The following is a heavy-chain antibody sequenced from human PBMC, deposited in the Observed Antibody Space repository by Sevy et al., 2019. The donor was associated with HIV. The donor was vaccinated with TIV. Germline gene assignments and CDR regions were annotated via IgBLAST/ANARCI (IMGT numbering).Heavy chain of an antibody. CDR1: GYTFTSYA. V-gene: IGHV7-4-1*02. CDR3: ARDHESYDFQQPDNDY. J-gene: IGHJ4*02. D-gene: IGHD3-3*01. Sequence: ASVKVSCKASGYTFTSYAMNWVRQAPGQGLEWMGWINTNTGNPTYAQGFTGRFVFSLDTSVSTAYLQISSLKAEDTAVYYCARDHESYDFQQPDNDYWGQGTLVTVSS. CDR2: INTNTGNP.